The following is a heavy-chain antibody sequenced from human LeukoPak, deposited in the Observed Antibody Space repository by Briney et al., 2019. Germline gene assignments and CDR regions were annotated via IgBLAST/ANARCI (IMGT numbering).Heavy chain of an antibody. J-gene: IGHJ4*02. D-gene: IGHD6-19*01. CDR1: GGSTSSSSYY. CDR2: IYDSGST. Sequence: SETLSLTCTVSGGSTSSSSYYWGWIRQPPGKGLEWIGSIYDSGSTYYNPSLKSRFTISVDTSKNQFSLKLSSVTAADTAVYYCARPYSSGWYGIDYWGQGTLVTVSS. CDR3: ARPYSSGWYGIDY. V-gene: IGHV4-39*01.